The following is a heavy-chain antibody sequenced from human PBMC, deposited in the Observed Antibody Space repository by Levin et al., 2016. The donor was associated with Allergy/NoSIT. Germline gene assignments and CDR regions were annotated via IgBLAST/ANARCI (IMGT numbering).Heavy chain of an antibody. Sequence: GGSLRLSCAASGFAFSSYAMTWVRQAPGKGLECVSAIFDSGLTSYTDSVKGRFTISRDNSKNTLYLQMTSLRAEDTALYYCANVRGLVNQPHWGQGTLVTVSS. J-gene: IGHJ4*02. CDR3: ANVRGLVNQPH. CDR2: IFDSGLT. V-gene: IGHV3-23*01. D-gene: IGHD3-10*02. CDR1: GFAFSSYA.